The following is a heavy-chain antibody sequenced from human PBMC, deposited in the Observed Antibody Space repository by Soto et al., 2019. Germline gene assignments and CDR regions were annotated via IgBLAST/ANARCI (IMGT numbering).Heavy chain of an antibody. CDR1: GYTFTSYD. V-gene: IGHV1-8*01. J-gene: IGHJ4*02. D-gene: IGHD6-19*01. Sequence: QVQLVQSGAEVKKPGASVKVSCKASGYTFTSYDITCVRQATGQGLEWMGRINHNSGNTGYAQKFQGRVTMTRNTSKSIANMEMSSLRSENAAVYYCVAVAGIYNFDYWGQGPLVTVSA. CDR2: INHNSGNT. CDR3: VAVAGIYNFDY.